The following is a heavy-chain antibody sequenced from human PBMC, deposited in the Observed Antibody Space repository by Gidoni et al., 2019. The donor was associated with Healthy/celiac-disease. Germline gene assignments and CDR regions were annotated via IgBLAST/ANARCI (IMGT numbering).Heavy chain of an antibody. V-gene: IGHV3-9*01. Sequence: EVQLVESGGGLVQPGRSLSLSCAASGFTFDDYAMHWVRQAPGKGLEWVSGISWNSGSIGYADSVKGRFTISRDNAKNSLYLQMNSLRAEDTALYYCAKDMRRTGVSWGQGTLVTVSS. CDR1: GFTFDDYA. CDR2: ISWNSGSI. J-gene: IGHJ4*02. CDR3: AKDMRRTGVS.